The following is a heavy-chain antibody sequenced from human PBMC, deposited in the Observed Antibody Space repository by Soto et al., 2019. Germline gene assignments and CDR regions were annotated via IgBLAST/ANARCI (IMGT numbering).Heavy chain of an antibody. J-gene: IGHJ4*02. V-gene: IGHV4-59*01. Sequence: TSETLSLTCTVSGGSMRNYCWTWIRQPPGKGLEWIGYIHYSGTTSFFPSYNPSLRSRVTISEDTSKNQFSLKLLSVTTADTAVYFCAAGEASSRNLAPYYLDFWGRGTLVTV. CDR3: AAGEASSRNLAPYYLDF. D-gene: IGHD6-13*01. CDR1: GGSMRNYC. CDR2: IHYSGTT.